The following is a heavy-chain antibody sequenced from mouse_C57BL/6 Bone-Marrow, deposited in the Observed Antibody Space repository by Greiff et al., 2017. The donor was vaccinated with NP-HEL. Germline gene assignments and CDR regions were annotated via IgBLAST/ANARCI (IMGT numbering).Heavy chain of an antibody. V-gene: IGHV1-81*01. CDR2: IYPRSGNT. Sequence: VKLQESGAELARPGASVKLSCKASGYTFTSYGISWVKQRTGQGLEWIGEIYPRSGNTYYNEKFKGKATLTADKSSSTAYMELGSLTAEDSAVYFCARGLDSSGYVDDYWGQGTTLTVSS. D-gene: IGHD3-2*02. CDR1: GYTFTSYG. J-gene: IGHJ2*01. CDR3: ARGLDSSGYVDDY.